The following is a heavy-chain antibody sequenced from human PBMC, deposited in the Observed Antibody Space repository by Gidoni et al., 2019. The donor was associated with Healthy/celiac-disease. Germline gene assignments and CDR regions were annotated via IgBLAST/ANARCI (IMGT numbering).Heavy chain of an antibody. V-gene: IGHV1-2*06. J-gene: IGHJ6*02. Sequence: QVQLVQSGAEVKKPGASVKVSCKASGYPFTGYYMHWVRQAPGQGLEWMGRINPNSGGTNYAQKLQGRVTMTRDTSISTAYMELSRLRSDDTAVYYCAREPDADTAMVNDYYYYGMDVWGQGTTVTVSS. D-gene: IGHD5-18*01. CDR1: GYPFTGYY. CDR2: INPNSGGT. CDR3: AREPDADTAMVNDYYYYGMDV.